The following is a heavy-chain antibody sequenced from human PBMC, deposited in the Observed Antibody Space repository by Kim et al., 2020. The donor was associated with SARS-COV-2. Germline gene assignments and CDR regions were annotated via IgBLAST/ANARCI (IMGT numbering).Heavy chain of an antibody. J-gene: IGHJ5*02. CDR3: AGPGGPMWTWSWFDT. V-gene: IGHV3-30*15. D-gene: IGHD3-16*01. Sequence: DSVGGRFTVSRDRSRNTVYLQMSSLRPEDTALYCCAGPGGPMWTWSWFDTWGQGTLVTVSS.